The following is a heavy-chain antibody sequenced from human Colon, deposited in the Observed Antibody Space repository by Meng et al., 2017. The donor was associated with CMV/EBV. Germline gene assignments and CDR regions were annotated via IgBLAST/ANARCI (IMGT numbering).Heavy chain of an antibody. Sequence: GESLKISCAASGFTFSSHAMTWGRQYPGRGLEWVSAISASGATIYYADSVRGRFTISRDNSKNSLSLQMNNLRGEDAAVYYCARGSVPAAIIDFWGQGTLVTVSS. CDR2: ISASGATI. J-gene: IGHJ4*02. CDR1: GFTFSSHA. D-gene: IGHD2-2*01. V-gene: IGHV3-23*01. CDR3: ARGSVPAAIIDF.